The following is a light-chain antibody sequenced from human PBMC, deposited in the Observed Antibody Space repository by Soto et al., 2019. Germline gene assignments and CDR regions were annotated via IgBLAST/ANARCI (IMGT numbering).Light chain of an antibody. CDR3: QQHNDWPLT. V-gene: IGKV3-15*01. Sequence: EIVLTQSPATLSLSPGERATLSCRASQSVSSYLAWYQQKPGQAPRLLIYAASTRATAFPARFSGSGSGTEFTLTISSLQSEDFAIYYCQQHNDWPLTFGGGTKVDIK. J-gene: IGKJ4*01. CDR2: AAS. CDR1: QSVSSY.